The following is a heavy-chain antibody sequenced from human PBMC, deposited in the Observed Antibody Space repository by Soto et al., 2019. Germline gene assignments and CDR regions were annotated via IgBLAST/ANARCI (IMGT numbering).Heavy chain of an antibody. J-gene: IGHJ4*02. D-gene: IGHD3-3*01. CDR2: IYYSGST. CDR3: ARVGYDFWSGYPAYYFDY. Sequence: SETLSLTCTVSGGSISSYYWSWIRQPPGKGLEWIGYIYYSGSTNYNPSLKSRVTISVDTSKNQFSLKLSSVTAADTAVYYCARVGYDFWSGYPAYYFDYWGQGTLVTVS. V-gene: IGHV4-59*01. CDR1: GGSISSYY.